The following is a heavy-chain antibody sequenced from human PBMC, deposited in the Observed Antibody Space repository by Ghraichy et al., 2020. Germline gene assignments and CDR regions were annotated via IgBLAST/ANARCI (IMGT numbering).Heavy chain of an antibody. CDR3: ARGPGSTITETYLVD. CDR1: GFTFSTYA. V-gene: IGHV3-30-3*01. CDR2: ISSDGINK. D-gene: IGHD1-20*01. Sequence: GGSLRLSCAASGFTFSTYAMHWGRQTPGKGLEWVAIISSDGINKRYADSVKGRFTISRDNSKNALFLQMNDLRDDDSAVYYCARGPGSTITETYLVDWGQGTLVTVSS. J-gene: IGHJ4*02.